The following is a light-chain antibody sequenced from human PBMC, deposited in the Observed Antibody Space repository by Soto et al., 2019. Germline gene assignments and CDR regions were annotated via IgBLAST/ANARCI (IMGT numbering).Light chain of an antibody. Sequence: QSVLAQPPSASGTPGQRVTIACSGSSSNIGKNAVNWYQQLPGTAPKLLIYTNDRRPSGVPDRISGSKSGTSASLAISGFQSEDEADYYCGAWDDTLNGPLFGGGTKLTVL. CDR3: GAWDDTLNGPL. V-gene: IGLV1-44*01. CDR1: SSNIGKNA. J-gene: IGLJ3*02. CDR2: TND.